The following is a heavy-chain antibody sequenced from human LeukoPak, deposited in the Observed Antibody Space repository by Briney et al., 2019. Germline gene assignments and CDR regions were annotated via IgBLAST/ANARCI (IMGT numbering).Heavy chain of an antibody. CDR1: GASFSGSY. CDR3: ARDEILLWFGERLGWFDP. D-gene: IGHD3-10*01. V-gene: IGHV4-34*01. J-gene: IGHJ5*02. CDR2: IHDSGST. Sequence: SETLSLTCTVYGASFSGSYWSWIRQPPGKGLEWIGEIHDSGSTNYNPSLKSRVTISVDTSKNQFSLKLSSVTAADTAVYYCARDEILLWFGERLGWFDPWGQGTLVTVSS.